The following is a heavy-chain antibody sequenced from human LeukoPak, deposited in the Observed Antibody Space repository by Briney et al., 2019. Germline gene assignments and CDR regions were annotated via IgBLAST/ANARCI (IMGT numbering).Heavy chain of an antibody. CDR1: GFTFSSYG. V-gene: IGHV3-30*02. D-gene: IGHD1-1*01. Sequence: GGSLRLSCAASGFTFSSYGMHWVRQAPGKGLEWVAFIRYDGSNKYYADSVKGRFTISRDNSKNTLSLLMNSLRAEDTAVYYCAKRNWNDFDFWGQGTQVTVSS. CDR2: IRYDGSNK. CDR3: AKRNWNDFDF. J-gene: IGHJ4*02.